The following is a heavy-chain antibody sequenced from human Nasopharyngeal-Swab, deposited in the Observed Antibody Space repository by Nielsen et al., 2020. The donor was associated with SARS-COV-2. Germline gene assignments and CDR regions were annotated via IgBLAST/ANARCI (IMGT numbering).Heavy chain of an antibody. CDR2: IYSGGST. J-gene: IGHJ4*02. CDR1: GFTFSSNY. Sequence: GESLKISCAASGFTFSSNYMSWVRQAPGKGLEWVSVIYSGGSTYYADSVKGRFTISRDNSKNTLYLQMNSLRAEDTAVYYCARAKWLRANFDYWGQGTLVTVSS. V-gene: IGHV3-53*01. D-gene: IGHD5-12*01. CDR3: ARAKWLRANFDY.